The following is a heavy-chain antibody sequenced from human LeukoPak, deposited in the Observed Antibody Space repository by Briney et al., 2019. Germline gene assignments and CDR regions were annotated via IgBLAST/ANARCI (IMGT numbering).Heavy chain of an antibody. CDR3: AREVWSGFDY. Sequence: GGSLRLSCAASGFTVSSNYMSWVRQAPGQGLEWVSVIYSGGSTYYADSVKGRFTISRDNAKNTLYLQMNSLRAEDTAVYYCAREVWSGFDYWGQGTLVTVSS. D-gene: IGHD3-3*01. CDR2: IYSGGST. J-gene: IGHJ4*02. V-gene: IGHV3-53*01. CDR1: GFTVSSNY.